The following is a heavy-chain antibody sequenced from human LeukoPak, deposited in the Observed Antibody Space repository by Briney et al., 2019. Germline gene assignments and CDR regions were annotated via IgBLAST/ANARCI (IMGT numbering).Heavy chain of an antibody. Sequence: SVKVSCKASGGTFSSYAISWVRQAPGQGLELMGRIIPILDLTNYAQRFQGRVTITADTSTSTVYMELNSLRSEDTAVYYCASRYYDSSRYYQYYFDYWGQGTLVTVSS. D-gene: IGHD3-22*01. CDR3: ASRYYDSSRYYQYYFDY. CDR1: GGTFSSYA. CDR2: IIPILDLT. V-gene: IGHV1-69*04. J-gene: IGHJ4*02.